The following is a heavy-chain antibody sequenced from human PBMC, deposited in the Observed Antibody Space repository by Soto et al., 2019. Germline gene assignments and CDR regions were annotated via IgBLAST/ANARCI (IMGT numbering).Heavy chain of an antibody. D-gene: IGHD3-10*01. CDR1: GGSISSYY. V-gene: IGHV4-59*08. CDR2: IYYSGSI. Sequence: QVQLQESGPGLVKPSETLSLTCTVSGGSISSYYWSWIRQPPGKGLEWIGYIYYSGSINYNPSLKSRVNISVDTSKNLFSLKLSSVTAADTAVYYCARHLYGSGERFDPWGQGTLVTVSS. J-gene: IGHJ5*02. CDR3: ARHLYGSGERFDP.